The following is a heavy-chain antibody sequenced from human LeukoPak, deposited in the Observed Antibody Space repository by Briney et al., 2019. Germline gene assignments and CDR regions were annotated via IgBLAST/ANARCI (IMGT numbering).Heavy chain of an antibody. J-gene: IGHJ4*02. CDR2: IIPIYGIS. D-gene: IGHD7-27*01. CDR3: TRNPNWGSAARHFDY. CDR1: GGTFSKNA. Sequence: ASVKVSCKASGGTFSKNAIDWVRQAPGQGLEWLGGIIPIYGISNYAQKFHNRVTITADESTSTAYMQLSNLRSEDTAVYYCTRNPNWGSAARHFDYWAQGTLVTVSS. V-gene: IGHV1-69*01.